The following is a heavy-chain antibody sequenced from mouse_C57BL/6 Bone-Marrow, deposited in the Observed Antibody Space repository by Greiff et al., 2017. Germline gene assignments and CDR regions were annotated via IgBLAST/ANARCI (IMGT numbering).Heavy chain of an antibody. J-gene: IGHJ4*01. CDR3: ARVETSLPPMDY. V-gene: IGHV1-81*01. Sequence: QVHVKQSGAELARPGASVKLSCKASGYTFTGYGISWVKQRTGQGLEWIGEIYPRSGNTYYNEKFKGKATLTADKSSSTAYMELRSLTSEDSAVYFCARVETSLPPMDYWGQGTSVTVSS. CDR1: GYTFTGYG. CDR2: IYPRSGNT. D-gene: IGHD5-5*01.